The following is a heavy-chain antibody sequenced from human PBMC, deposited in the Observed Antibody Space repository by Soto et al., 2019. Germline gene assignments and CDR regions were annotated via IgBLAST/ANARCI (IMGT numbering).Heavy chain of an antibody. CDR3: ARDGASPHGFNALDI. CDR2: ISYDGRV. CDR1: GFSFTSFA. V-gene: IGHV3-30*04. Sequence: QAQLVESGGGVVQPGMSLRLSCATSGFSFTSFAMHWVRQAPGKGLEWVALISYDGRVNYADAVKGRFTISRDDPKNTLSLEMDRLIVEDTALYYCARDGASPHGFNALDIWGQGTMVTVSS. D-gene: IGHD2-8*01. J-gene: IGHJ3*02.